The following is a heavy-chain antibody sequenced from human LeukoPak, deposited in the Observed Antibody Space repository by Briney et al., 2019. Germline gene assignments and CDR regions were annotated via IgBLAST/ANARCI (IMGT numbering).Heavy chain of an antibody. Sequence: ASVKVSYKASGGTFSSYAIRWVRQDPGQRLEWMGGIIPIFGTANYAQKFQGRVTITADESTSTAYMELSSLRSEDTAVYYCARVGERSTLDYWGQGTLVTVSS. CDR1: GGTFSSYA. CDR2: IIPIFGTA. D-gene: IGHD1-1*01. J-gene: IGHJ4*02. V-gene: IGHV1-69*13. CDR3: ARVGERSTLDY.